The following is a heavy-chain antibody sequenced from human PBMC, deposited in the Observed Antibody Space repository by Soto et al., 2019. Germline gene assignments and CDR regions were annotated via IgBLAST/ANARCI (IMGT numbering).Heavy chain of an antibody. CDR2: VIPLFNTP. D-gene: IGHD1-26*01. Sequence: QVQLVQSGAEVKKPGSSAKVSCKASGGTFNTFAFTWVRQAPGQGFEWMGGVIPLFNTPDYAQKFQGRVTITADESTSTVYLELSGLSSYDTAVYFCGLASKWELLGYFYGMDVWGQGTTVIVSS. CDR3: GLASKWELLGYFYGMDV. CDR1: GGTFNTFA. J-gene: IGHJ6*02. V-gene: IGHV1-69*01.